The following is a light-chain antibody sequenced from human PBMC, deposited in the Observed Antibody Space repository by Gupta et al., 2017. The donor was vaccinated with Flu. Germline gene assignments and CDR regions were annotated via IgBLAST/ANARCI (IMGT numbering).Light chain of an antibody. V-gene: IGKV1-39*01. CDR2: AAS. CDR1: QTISSY. J-gene: IGKJ2*01. CDR3: QQSDTIPYT. Sequence: DIQMTQSPSSLSASVGDRVTITCRASQTISSYLNWYQQKPGKAPKLLIYAASRLESGVPSRFGGTGSGTDFTLTISSLQPEDFATYYCQQSDTIPYTFGQGTKVDIK.